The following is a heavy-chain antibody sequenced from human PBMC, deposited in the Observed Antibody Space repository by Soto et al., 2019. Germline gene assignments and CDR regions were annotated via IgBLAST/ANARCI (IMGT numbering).Heavy chain of an antibody. CDR3: AGAFVGRSPIDY. CDR2: ISYDGSNK. J-gene: IGHJ4*02. CDR1: GFTFSSYA. D-gene: IGHD1-26*01. Sequence: QVQLVESGGGVVQPGRSLRLSCAASGFTFSSYAMHWVRQAPGKGLEWVAVISYDGSNKYYADSVKGRFTISRDNSKNTLYLQMNSLRAEDTAVYYCAGAFVGRSPIDYWGQGTLVTVSS. V-gene: IGHV3-30-3*01.